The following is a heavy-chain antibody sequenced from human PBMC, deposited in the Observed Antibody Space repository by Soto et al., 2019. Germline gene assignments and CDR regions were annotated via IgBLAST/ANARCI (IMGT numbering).Heavy chain of an antibody. CDR3: ARATCGYSSSWTPCRDYYYYMDV. D-gene: IGHD6-13*01. V-gene: IGHV3-11*06. Sequence: GGSLRLSCAASGFTFSDYYMSWIRQAPGKGLEWVSYISSSSSYTNYADSVKGRFTISRDNAKNSLYLQMNSLRAEDTAVYYCARATCGYSSSWTPCRDYYYYMDVWGKGTTVTVSS. J-gene: IGHJ6*03. CDR1: GFTFSDYY. CDR2: ISSSSSYT.